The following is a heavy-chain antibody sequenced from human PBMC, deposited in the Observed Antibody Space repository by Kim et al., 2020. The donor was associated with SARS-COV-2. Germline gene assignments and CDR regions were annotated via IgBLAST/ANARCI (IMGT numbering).Heavy chain of an antibody. Sequence: GGSLRLSCAASGFTFSSYWMSWVRQAPGKGLEWVANIKQDGSEKYYVDSVKGRFTISRDNAKNSLYLQMNSLRAEDTAVYYCARDKQTQYYDILTGYSSFYDYWGQGTLVTVSS. J-gene: IGHJ4*02. CDR1: GFTFSSYW. CDR3: ARDKQTQYYDILTGYSSFYDY. D-gene: IGHD3-9*01. CDR2: IKQDGSEK. V-gene: IGHV3-7*01.